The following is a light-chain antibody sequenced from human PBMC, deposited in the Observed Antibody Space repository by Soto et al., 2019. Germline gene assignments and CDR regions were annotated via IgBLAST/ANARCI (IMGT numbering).Light chain of an antibody. J-gene: IGLJ3*02. CDR2: YNS. CDR1: SSNIGSNY. CDR3: SAWDDSLRAVM. V-gene: IGLV1-47*01. Sequence: QSVLTQPPSASGTPGQRVTISCSGSSSNIGSNYVYWYQQLPGTAPKLLIYYNSQRPSGVPDQFSGSKSDTSASLAISGLRSEDEADYYCSAWDDSLRAVMFGGGTKLTVL.